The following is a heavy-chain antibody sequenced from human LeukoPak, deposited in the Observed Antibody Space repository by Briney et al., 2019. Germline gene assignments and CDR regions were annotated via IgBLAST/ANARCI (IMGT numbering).Heavy chain of an antibody. Sequence: SETLSLTCTVSGGSISTAYWSWIRQPPGKGLEWIGNIHYSGITNYNPSLKSRVTISVDTSKNQFSLKLSSVTAADTAVYYCARVGGYSAGGYYFDYWGQGTLVTVSS. CDR3: ARVGGYSAGGYYFDY. CDR1: GGSISTAY. J-gene: IGHJ4*02. V-gene: IGHV4-59*01. CDR2: IHYSGIT. D-gene: IGHD4/OR15-4a*01.